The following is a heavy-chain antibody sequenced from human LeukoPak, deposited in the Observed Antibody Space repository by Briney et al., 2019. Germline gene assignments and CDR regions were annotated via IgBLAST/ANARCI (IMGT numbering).Heavy chain of an antibody. Sequence: SETLSLTCAVYGGSFSGYYWSWIRQPPGKGLEWIGEINHSGSTNYNPSLKSRVTTSVDTSKNQFSLKLSSVTAADTAVYYCARSPAHFDYWGQGTLVTVSS. V-gene: IGHV4-34*01. CDR2: INHSGST. CDR3: ARSPAHFDY. J-gene: IGHJ4*02. CDR1: GGSFSGYY.